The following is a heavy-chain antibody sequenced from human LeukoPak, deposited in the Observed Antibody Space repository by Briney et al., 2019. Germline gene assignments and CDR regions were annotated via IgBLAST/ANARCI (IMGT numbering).Heavy chain of an antibody. CDR3: ARDGHLDYYDIFCAS. V-gene: IGHV1-18*01. D-gene: IGHD3-22*01. CDR2: ISAYNGNT. Sequence: GASVKVSCKASGYTFTSYGISWVRQAPGQGLEWMGWISAYNGNTNYAQKLQGRVTMTTDTSTSTAYMELSSLRSEGTAVYYCARDGHLDYYDIFCASWGQGTLVTVSS. J-gene: IGHJ5*02. CDR1: GYTFTSYG.